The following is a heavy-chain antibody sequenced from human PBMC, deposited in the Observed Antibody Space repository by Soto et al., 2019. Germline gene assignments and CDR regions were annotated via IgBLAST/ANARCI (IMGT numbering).Heavy chain of an antibody. CDR2: FSSSSSYI. CDR1: GFTFSSYS. CDR3: ARDIPSDS. V-gene: IGHV3-21*06. J-gene: IGHJ4*02. Sequence: EVQLVESGGGLVKPGGSLRLSCAASGFTFSSYSMNWVRQAPGKGLEWVSSFSSSSSYIHYADSVKGRFTIARDNAKNSLYLQMNSRRAEDTAVYYCARDIPSDSGGQGTLVSVSS.